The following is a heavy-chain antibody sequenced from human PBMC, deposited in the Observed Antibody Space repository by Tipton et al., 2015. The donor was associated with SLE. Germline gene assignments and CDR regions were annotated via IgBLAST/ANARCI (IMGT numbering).Heavy chain of an antibody. CDR3: VRDKRYFDSPVKY. V-gene: IGHV4-39*07. CDR2: IYYSGST. J-gene: IGHJ4*02. CDR1: GGSISSSPYY. D-gene: IGHD3-9*01. Sequence: TLSLTCSVSGGSISSSPYYWGWIRQPPGKGLEWIASIYYSGSTYYNPSLKSRVTISEDTPKNQFSLKLTSVTAADTAVYYCVRDKRYFDSPVKYWGQGILVTVSS.